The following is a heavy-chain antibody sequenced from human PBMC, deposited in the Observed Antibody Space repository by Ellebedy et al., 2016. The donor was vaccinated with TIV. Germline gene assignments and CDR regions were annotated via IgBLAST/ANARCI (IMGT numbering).Heavy chain of an antibody. J-gene: IGHJ5*02. CDR2: IIPILGIA. V-gene: IGHV1-69*04. CDR1: GGTFSSYA. D-gene: IGHD2-15*01. CDR3: ARVVVVSWFDP. Sequence: SVKVSXKASGGTFSSYAISWVRQAPGQGLEWMGRIIPILGIANYAQKFQGRVTITADKSTSTAYMELSSLRSEDTAVYYCARVVVVSWFDPWGQGTLVTVSS.